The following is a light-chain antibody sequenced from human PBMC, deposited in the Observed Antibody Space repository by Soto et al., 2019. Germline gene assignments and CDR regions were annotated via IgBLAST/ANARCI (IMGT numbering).Light chain of an antibody. CDR2: GAS. Sequence: EIVLTQSPGTLSLSPGERATLSCGASQSVGSTYLAWYQQKPGQAPRLLIYGASNRATGIPDRFSGSGSGTDFTLTISRLGPEDFAVYYCQQYGTSPYTFGQGTKVDIK. J-gene: IGKJ2*01. CDR1: QSVGSTY. V-gene: IGKV3-20*01. CDR3: QQYGTSPYT.